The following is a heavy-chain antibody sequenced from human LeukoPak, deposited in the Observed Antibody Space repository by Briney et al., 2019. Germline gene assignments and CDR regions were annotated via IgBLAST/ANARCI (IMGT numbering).Heavy chain of an antibody. CDR2: IYYSGST. Sequence: SQTLSLTCTVSGGSISSGGYYWSWIRQHPGKGLEWIGYIYYSGSTYYNPSLKSRVTISVDTSKNQFSLKLSSVTAADTAVYYCAREVVGGNVFDYWGQGILVTVSS. J-gene: IGHJ4*02. CDR1: GGSISSGGYY. CDR3: AREVVGGNVFDY. D-gene: IGHD4-23*01. V-gene: IGHV4-31*03.